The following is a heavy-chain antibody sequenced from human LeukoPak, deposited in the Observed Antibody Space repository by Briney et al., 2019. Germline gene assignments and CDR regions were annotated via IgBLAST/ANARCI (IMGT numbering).Heavy chain of an antibody. D-gene: IGHD3-22*01. CDR2: IYHSGST. Sequence: SGTLSLTCAVSGGSISSSNWWSWVRQPPGKGLEWIGEIYHSGSTNYNPSLKSRVTISVDKSKNQFSLKLSSVTAADTAVYYCARDGYYYDSSGYYYSNDAFDIWGQGTMVTVSS. V-gene: IGHV4-4*02. CDR1: GGSISSSNW. CDR3: ARDGYYYDSSGYYYSNDAFDI. J-gene: IGHJ3*02.